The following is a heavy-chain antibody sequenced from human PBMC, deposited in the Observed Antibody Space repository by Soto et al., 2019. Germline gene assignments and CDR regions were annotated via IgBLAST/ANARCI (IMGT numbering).Heavy chain of an antibody. CDR2: ISAYNGNT. CDR3: ARDRRGPKDARDYYDSSGYYTFDY. CDR1: GYTFTSYG. Sequence: ASVKVSCKASGYTFTSYGISWVRQAPGQGLEWMGWISAYNGNTNYAQKLQGRVTMTTDTSTSTAYMELRSLRSDDTAVYYCARDRRGPKDARDYYDSSGYYTFDYWGQGTLVTVSS. D-gene: IGHD3-22*01. V-gene: IGHV1-18*01. J-gene: IGHJ4*02.